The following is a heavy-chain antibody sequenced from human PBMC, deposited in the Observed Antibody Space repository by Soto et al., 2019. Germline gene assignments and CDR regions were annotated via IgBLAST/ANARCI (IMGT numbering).Heavy chain of an antibody. J-gene: IGHJ6*03. Sequence: QITLKESGPTLVKPTQTLTLTCTFSGFSLTTRGVGVGLISQPPGTALELLPLIYCDDDKPYTPCLKNRLTITKDTPKNQVGLTRPNVDPVDTATHYRAYVPASDQLLYHCYNYMDVWVQGATVGVS. CDR2: IYCDDDK. CDR3: AYVPASDQLLYHCYNYMDV. CDR1: GFSLTTRGVG. V-gene: IGHV2-5*02. D-gene: IGHD2-2*01.